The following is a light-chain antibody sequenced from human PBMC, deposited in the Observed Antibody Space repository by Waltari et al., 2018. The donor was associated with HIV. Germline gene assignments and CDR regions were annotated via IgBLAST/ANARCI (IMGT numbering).Light chain of an antibody. Sequence: QSALTQPRSVSGSPGQSVFISCTGTSGAVGAHDYVSWYQHHPGKAPKRFMYDVNRRPSVVPDRFSASKSGNTASLTISGLQAEDEADYYCCSYAGNYTLVVGGGTKVTVL. V-gene: IGLV2-11*01. CDR1: SGAVGAHDY. J-gene: IGLJ3*02. CDR2: DVN. CDR3: CSYAGNYTLV.